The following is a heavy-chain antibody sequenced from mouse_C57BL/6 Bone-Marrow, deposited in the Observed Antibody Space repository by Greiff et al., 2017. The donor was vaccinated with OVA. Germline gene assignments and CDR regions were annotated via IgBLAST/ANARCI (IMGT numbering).Heavy chain of an antibody. D-gene: IGHD2-1*01. Sequence: QVQLQQSGAELVRPGASVKLSCKASGYTFTDYYINWVKQRPGQGLEWIARIYPGSGNTYYNEKFKGKATLTAEKSSSTAYMQLSSLTSEDSDVYFCARSGNDGNLKAWFAYWGQGTLVTVSA. V-gene: IGHV1-76*01. CDR1: GYTFTDYY. J-gene: IGHJ3*01. CDR2: IYPGSGNT. CDR3: ARSGNDGNLKAWFAY.